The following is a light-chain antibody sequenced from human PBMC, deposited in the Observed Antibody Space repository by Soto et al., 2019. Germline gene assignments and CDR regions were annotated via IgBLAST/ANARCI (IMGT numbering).Light chain of an antibody. CDR1: QGISTY. Sequence: DIQMTQSPSSLSASVGDRVTITCRASQGISTYLNWYQQKPGKAPKLLIYAASSLQSGVPSRFSGSGSETDFTLTISSLQPEDFANYSCQQSYSTTWTVGQGTKVDIK. J-gene: IGKJ1*01. CDR3: QQSYSTTWT. CDR2: AAS. V-gene: IGKV1-39*01.